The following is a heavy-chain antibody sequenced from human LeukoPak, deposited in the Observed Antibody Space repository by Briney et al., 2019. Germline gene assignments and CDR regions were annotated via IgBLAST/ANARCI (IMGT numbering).Heavy chain of an antibody. CDR2: IYYSGST. CDR1: GGSISSYY. CDR3: ARGGRYGDDYYYYYMDV. V-gene: IGHV4-59*01. J-gene: IGHJ6*03. D-gene: IGHD4-17*01. Sequence: SETLSLTCTVSGGSISSYYWSWVRQPPGKGVEWVGYIYYSGSTNYNPSLKSRVTISVDTSKNQFSLKLSSVTAADTAVYYCARGGRYGDDYYYYYMDVWGKGTTVTVSS.